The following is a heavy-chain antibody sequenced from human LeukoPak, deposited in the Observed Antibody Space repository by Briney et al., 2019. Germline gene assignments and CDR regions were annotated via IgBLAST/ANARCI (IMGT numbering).Heavy chain of an antibody. CDR3: ARGPDYYDFWSGPDAHFDY. D-gene: IGHD3-3*01. J-gene: IGHJ4*02. Sequence: SETLSLTCTVSSGSISTSNYYWGWVRQPPGKALEWIGNIFYSGSTYYSPSLKSRVTISLDTSRNQFSLKLSSVTAADTAVYYCARGPDYYDFWSGPDAHFDYWGQGTLVTVSS. CDR1: SGSISTSNYY. CDR2: IFYSGST. V-gene: IGHV4-39*07.